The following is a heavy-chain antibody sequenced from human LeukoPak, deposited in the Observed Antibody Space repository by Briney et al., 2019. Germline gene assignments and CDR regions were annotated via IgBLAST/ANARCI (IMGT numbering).Heavy chain of an antibody. D-gene: IGHD3-10*01. V-gene: IGHV3-30*18. Sequence: GGSLRLSCAASGFTFSSYGMHWVRQAPGKGLEWVAVISYDGSNKYYADSVKGRFTISRDNSKNTLYLQMNSLRAEDTAVYYCAKSFGELLQRAYWGQGTLVTVSS. CDR2: ISYDGSNK. J-gene: IGHJ4*02. CDR3: AKSFGELLQRAY. CDR1: GFTFSSYG.